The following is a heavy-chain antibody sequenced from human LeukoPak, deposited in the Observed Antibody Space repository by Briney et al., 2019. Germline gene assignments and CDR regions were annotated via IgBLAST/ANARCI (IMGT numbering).Heavy chain of an antibody. CDR3: ARIKYYGSGSYYNWFDP. J-gene: IGHJ5*02. CDR2: IDYSGGT. Sequence: SETLSLTCTVSGAPIITKTYYWAWIRQPPEKGLEWIGTIDYSGGTYYNPSLQSRVNISGDTSKDQFSLRLSSVTAADTAVYFCARIKYYGSGSYYNWFDPWGQGALVTVSS. CDR1: GAPIITKTYY. D-gene: IGHD3-10*01. V-gene: IGHV4-39*01.